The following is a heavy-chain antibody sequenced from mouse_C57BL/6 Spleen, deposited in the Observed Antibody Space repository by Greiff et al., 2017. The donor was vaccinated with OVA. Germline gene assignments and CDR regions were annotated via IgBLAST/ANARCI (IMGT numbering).Heavy chain of an antibody. CDR1: GYSFTGYF. Sequence: EVQLQQSGPELVKPGDSVKISCKASGYSFTGYFMNWVMQSHGKSLEWIGRINPYNGDTFYNQKFKGKATLTVDKSSSTAHMELRSLTSEDSAVYYCARGGLYYDSLAAGFAYWGQGTLVTVSA. CDR3: ARGGLYYDSLAAGFAY. D-gene: IGHD2-4*01. V-gene: IGHV1-20*01. CDR2: INPYNGDT. J-gene: IGHJ3*01.